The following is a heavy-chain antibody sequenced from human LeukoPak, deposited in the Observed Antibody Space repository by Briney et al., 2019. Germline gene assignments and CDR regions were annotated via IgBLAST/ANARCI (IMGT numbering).Heavy chain of an antibody. J-gene: IGHJ4*02. CDR2: INPSGGST. Sequence: ASVKVSCXASEYTFTSYYMHWVRLAPGQGLEWMGIINPSGGSTSYAQKFQGRVTMTRDTSTSTVYMELSSLRSEDTAVYYCARVTAAGTVGDYWGQGTLVTVSS. D-gene: IGHD6-13*01. CDR1: EYTFTSYY. CDR3: ARVTAAGTVGDY. V-gene: IGHV1-46*01.